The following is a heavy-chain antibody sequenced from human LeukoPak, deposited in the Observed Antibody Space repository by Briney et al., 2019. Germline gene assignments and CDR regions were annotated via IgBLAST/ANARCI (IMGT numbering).Heavy chain of an antibody. D-gene: IGHD5-12*01. CDR3: ARVREMATISVYYFDY. J-gene: IGHJ4*02. CDR1: GGSFSGYY. CDR2: IYTSGST. Sequence: TSETLSLTCAVYGGSFSGYYWSWIRQPAGKGLEWIGRIYTSGSTNYNPSLKSRVTMSVDTSKNQFSLKLSSVTAADTAVYYCARVREMATISVYYFDYWGQGTLVTVSS. V-gene: IGHV4-59*10.